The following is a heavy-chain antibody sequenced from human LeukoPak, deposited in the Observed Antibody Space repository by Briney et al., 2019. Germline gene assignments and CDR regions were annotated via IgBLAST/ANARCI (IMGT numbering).Heavy chain of an antibody. Sequence: ASVKVSCKASGDIFNNFGIGWVRQAPGQGLEWMGTIIPMFGTTNHAERFRGRVAITADKSTKTVYMELSSLRSEDTAMFYCARGVVATTIRGAYFDSWGQGSLVTVSS. V-gene: IGHV1-69*06. CDR3: ARGVVATTIRGAYFDS. D-gene: IGHD3-9*01. J-gene: IGHJ4*02. CDR2: IIPMFGTT. CDR1: GDIFNNFG.